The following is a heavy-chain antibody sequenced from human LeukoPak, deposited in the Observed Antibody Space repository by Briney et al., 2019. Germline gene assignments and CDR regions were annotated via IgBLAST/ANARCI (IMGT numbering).Heavy chain of an antibody. V-gene: IGHV1-2*06. Sequence: ASVKVSCKASGYTFTGYLMHWVRQAPGQGLEWMGRINPNSGATNYAQKFQGRVTMTRDTSISTAYMELSRLRSDDTAVYYCASPRISGDSSGYYDTLQYWGQGTLVTVSS. D-gene: IGHD3-22*01. J-gene: IGHJ1*01. CDR3: ASPRISGDSSGYYDTLQY. CDR2: INPNSGAT. CDR1: GYTFTGYL.